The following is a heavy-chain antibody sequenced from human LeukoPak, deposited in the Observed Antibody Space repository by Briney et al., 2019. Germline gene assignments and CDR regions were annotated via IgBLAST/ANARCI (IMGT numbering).Heavy chain of an antibody. CDR3: VRENSGANIAELVY. CDR1: GFTFSSYD. Sequence: GGSLRLSCAASGFTFSSYDIHWVRQVKGKGLEWVSAIDTVGDTYYPDSVKGRFTISRENAKNSLYLQMNSLRAGDTAVYYCVRENSGANIAELVYWGQGTLVTVSS. V-gene: IGHV3-13*04. D-gene: IGHD1-14*01. J-gene: IGHJ4*02. CDR2: IDTVGDT.